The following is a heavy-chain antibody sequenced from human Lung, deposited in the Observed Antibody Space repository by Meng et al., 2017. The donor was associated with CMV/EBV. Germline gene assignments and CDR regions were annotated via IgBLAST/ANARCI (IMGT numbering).Heavy chain of an antibody. CDR3: AKWDCGALYGGMDV. V-gene: IGHV1-69*02. CDR2: IIPILGIA. D-gene: IGHD2-21*01. Sequence: SVKVSXKTSGGTFSSYTISWVRQAPGQGLEWMGRIIPILGIASYSQKFQGRVTITADKSTSTAYMELSSLRSEDTSVYYCAKWDCGALYGGMDVWGQGTXVTVSS. J-gene: IGHJ6*02. CDR1: GGTFSSYT.